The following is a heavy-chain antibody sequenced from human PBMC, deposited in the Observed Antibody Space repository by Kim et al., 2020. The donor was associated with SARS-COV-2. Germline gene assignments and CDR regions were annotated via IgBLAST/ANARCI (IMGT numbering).Heavy chain of an antibody. CDR2: ISWSAGTL. CDR1: GFTFGDYS. J-gene: IGHJ4*02. D-gene: IGHD3-3*01. Sequence: GGSLRLSCAASGFTFGDYSMHWVRQVPGKGLEWVAGISWSAGTLVYVDSVKGRFTISRDNIKNSLYLQMNSLRAEDTALYYCAKVPRRLEWPCDYFDYWGQGTLVTVSS. CDR3: AKVPRRLEWPCDYFDY. V-gene: IGHV3-9*01.